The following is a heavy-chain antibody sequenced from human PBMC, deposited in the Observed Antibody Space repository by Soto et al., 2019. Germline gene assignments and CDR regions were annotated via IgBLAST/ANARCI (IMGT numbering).Heavy chain of an antibody. CDR3: ARDHRITMVRGVTKNWFDP. CDR1: GGSFSGYY. CDR2: INHSGST. V-gene: IGHV4-34*01. D-gene: IGHD3-10*01. Sequence: QVQLQQWGAGLLKPSETLSLTCAVYGGSFSGYYWSWIRQPPGKGLEWIGEINHSGSTNYNPSLKSRVTISVDTSKNQFSLKLSSVTAADTAVYYCARDHRITMVRGVTKNWFDPWGQGTLVTVSS. J-gene: IGHJ5*02.